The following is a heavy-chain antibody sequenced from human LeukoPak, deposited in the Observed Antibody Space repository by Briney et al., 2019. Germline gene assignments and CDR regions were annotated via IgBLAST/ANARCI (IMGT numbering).Heavy chain of an antibody. D-gene: IGHD3-10*01. CDR2: IYYSGST. J-gene: IGHJ4*02. V-gene: IGHV4-59*01. CDR1: GGSISSYY. CDR3: ARAGDVITMVRGADNFDY. Sequence: PSETLSLTCTVSGGSISSYYWSWIRQPPGKGLEWIGYIYYSGSTNYNPSLKSRVTISVDTSKNQFSLKLSSVTAADTAVYYCARAGDVITMVRGADNFDYWGQGTLVTVSS.